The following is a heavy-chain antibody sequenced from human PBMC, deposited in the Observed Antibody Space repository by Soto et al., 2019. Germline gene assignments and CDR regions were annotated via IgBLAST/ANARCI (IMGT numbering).Heavy chain of an antibody. CDR3: ARDHNEREYCNDVDYYGMDV. J-gene: IGHJ6*02. CDR1: GGTFSSYA. V-gene: IGHV1-69*01. CDR2: IIPIFGTA. Sequence: QVQLVQSGAEVKKPGSSVKVSCKASGGTFSSYAISWVRQAPGQGLEWMGGIIPIFGTAHYAQKFQGRVTITADESTSTAYMELSSLRSEDTAVYYCARDHNEREYCNDVDYYGMDVWGQGTTVTVSS. D-gene: IGHD1-1*01.